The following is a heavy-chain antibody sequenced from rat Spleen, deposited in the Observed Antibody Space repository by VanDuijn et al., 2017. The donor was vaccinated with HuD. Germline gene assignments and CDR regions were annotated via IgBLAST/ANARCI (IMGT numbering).Heavy chain of an antibody. D-gene: IGHD1-1*01. CDR2: ISYDGSST. V-gene: IGHV5-20*01. Sequence: EVQLVESGGGLVQPGRSMKLSCAASGFTFSNYDMAWVRQAPTKGLEWVASISYDGSSTYYRDSVKGRFTISRDNAKSSLYLQMNNLRSEDTAMYYCASGGSGGLNWFAYWGQGTLVTVSS. J-gene: IGHJ3*01. CDR1: GFTFSNYD. CDR3: ASGGSGGLNWFAY.